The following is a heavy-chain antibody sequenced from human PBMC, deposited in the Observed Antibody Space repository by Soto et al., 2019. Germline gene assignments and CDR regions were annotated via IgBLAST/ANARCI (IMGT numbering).Heavy chain of an antibody. Sequence: EVQLVESGGGLIQPGGSLRLSCAASGFIVSDDFMSWVRQAPGKGLEWVSVIYSGGGTYYADSVKGRFTMSRDNSKNTLYLQMNSLRVEDTALYYCARQGPSSSWGHWCQGTLVTVSS. CDR3: ARQGPSSSWGH. CDR2: IYSGGGT. V-gene: IGHV3-53*01. J-gene: IGHJ4*02. D-gene: IGHD6-13*01. CDR1: GFIVSDDF.